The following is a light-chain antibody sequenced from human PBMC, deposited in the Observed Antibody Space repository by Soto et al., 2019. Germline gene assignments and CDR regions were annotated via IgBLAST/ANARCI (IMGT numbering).Light chain of an antibody. CDR2: EVS. CDR3: ISYTTNPDVI. CDR1: SSDVGTYNY. V-gene: IGLV2-14*01. J-gene: IGLJ2*01. Sequence: QSVLTQPASVSGSPGQSITISCTGTSSDVGTYNYVSWYQHHPGKAPKLMIFEVSNRPSGVSSRFSGSKSGNTASLTISGLLTEDEAYYDCISYTTNPDVIFCGGTTVTVL.